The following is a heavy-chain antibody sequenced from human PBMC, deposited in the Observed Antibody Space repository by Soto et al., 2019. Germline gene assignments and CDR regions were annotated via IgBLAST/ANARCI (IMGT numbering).Heavy chain of an antibody. V-gene: IGHV1-8*01. CDR2: MNPNSGNT. Sequence: ASVKVSCKASGYTFTSYDINWVRPATGQGLEWMGWMNPNSGNTGYAQKFQGRVTMTRNTSISTAYMELSSLRSEDTAVYYCARGYDFWSGNWFDPWGQGTLVTVSS. D-gene: IGHD3-3*01. CDR1: GYTFTSYD. J-gene: IGHJ5*02. CDR3: ARGYDFWSGNWFDP.